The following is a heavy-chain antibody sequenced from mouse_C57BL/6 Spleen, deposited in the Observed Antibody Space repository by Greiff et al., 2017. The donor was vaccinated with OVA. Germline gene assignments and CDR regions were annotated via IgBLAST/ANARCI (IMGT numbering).Heavy chain of an antibody. CDR2: IYPGSGNT. Sequence: VQLQQSGAELVRPGASVKLSCKASGYTFTDYYINWVKQRPGQGLEWIARIYPGSGNTYYNEKFKGKATLTAEKSSSTAYMQLSSLTSEDSAVYFCAKAYYYDSSYEDYAMDYWGQGTSVTVSS. J-gene: IGHJ4*01. CDR3: AKAYYYDSSYEDYAMDY. CDR1: GYTFTDYY. D-gene: IGHD1-1*01. V-gene: IGHV1-76*01.